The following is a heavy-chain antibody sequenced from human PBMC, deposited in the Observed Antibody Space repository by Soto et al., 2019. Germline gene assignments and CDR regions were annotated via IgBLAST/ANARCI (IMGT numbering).Heavy chain of an antibody. V-gene: IGHV5-51*01. J-gene: IGHJ6*03. CDR3: ARLPNYGDYPPYYYYYMDV. CDR1: GYSFTSYW. CDR2: IYPGNSDT. Sequence: PGESLKISCKGSGYSFTSYWIGWVRQMPGKGLEWMKIIYPGNSDTRYRPSFQDQVTISADKSISTAYLQLSSLKASDTAMYYCARLPNYGDYPPYYYYYMDVWGKGTTVTVSS. D-gene: IGHD4-17*01.